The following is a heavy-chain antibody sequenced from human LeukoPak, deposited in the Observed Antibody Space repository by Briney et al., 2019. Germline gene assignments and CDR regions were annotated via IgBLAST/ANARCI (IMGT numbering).Heavy chain of an antibody. V-gene: IGHV1-18*04. J-gene: IGHJ4*02. CDR3: ARGPGIAVAGVFDY. CDR1: GYTFTSYG. D-gene: IGHD6-19*01. CDR2: ISGHDGHT. Sequence: ASVKVSCKASGYTFTSYGINWVRQAPGQGLEWMGWISGHDGHTNYVQKMQGRVTMTTDTSTNTAYMELRNLTSDDTAVYYCARGPGIAVAGVFDYWGQGSLVTVSS.